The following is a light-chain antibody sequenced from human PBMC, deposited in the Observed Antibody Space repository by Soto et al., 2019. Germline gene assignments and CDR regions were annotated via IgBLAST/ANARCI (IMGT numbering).Light chain of an antibody. CDR1: QSVSSN. CDR3: QQYNNWPSAWT. J-gene: IGKJ1*01. V-gene: IGKV3-15*01. CDR2: GAS. Sequence: EIVMTQSPATLSVSPGERATLSCRASQSVSSNLAWYQQKPGQAPRLLIYGASTRATGSPARFSGSGSGTEFTLNISSLQSEDFAVYYCQQYNNWPSAWTFGQGTKVEIK.